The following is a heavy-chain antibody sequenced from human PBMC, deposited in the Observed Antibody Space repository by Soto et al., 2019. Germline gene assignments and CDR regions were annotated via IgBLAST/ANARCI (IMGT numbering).Heavy chain of an antibody. Sequence: GASVKVSCKASGYTFTSYGISWVRQAPGQGLEWMGWISAYNGNTNYAQKLQGRVTMTTDTSTSTAYMELRSLRSDDTAVYYCARDQSIAARQGRFDPWGQGTLVTVSS. J-gene: IGHJ5*02. CDR2: ISAYNGNT. V-gene: IGHV1-18*01. D-gene: IGHD6-6*01. CDR3: ARDQSIAARQGRFDP. CDR1: GYTFTSYG.